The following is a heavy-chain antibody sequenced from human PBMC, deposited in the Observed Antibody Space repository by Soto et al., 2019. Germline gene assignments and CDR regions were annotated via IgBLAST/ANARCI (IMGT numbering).Heavy chain of an antibody. CDR3: AKDGSVAEFDY. CDR1: GFTFSNYG. V-gene: IGHV3-30*18. Sequence: GGSLRLSCAASGFTFSNYGMHWVRQAPGKGLEWVAVMSYDGSKIYYADSVKGRFTISRDNSKNTLYLQMNSLRAEDTAVYYCAKDGSVAEFDYWGQGTLVTVSS. J-gene: IGHJ4*02. CDR2: MSYDGSKI. D-gene: IGHD6-19*01.